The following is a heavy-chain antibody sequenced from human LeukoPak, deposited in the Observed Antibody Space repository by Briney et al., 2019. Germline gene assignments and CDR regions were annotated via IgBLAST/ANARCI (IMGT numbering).Heavy chain of an antibody. Sequence: TPSETLSLTCTVSGGSVSSGSYYWSWIRQPPGKGLEWIGYIYYSGSTNYNPPLKSRVTISVDTSKNQFSLKLSSVTAADTAVYYCARDWVPVPAANYHYGMDVWGQGTTVTVSS. V-gene: IGHV4-61*01. D-gene: IGHD2-2*01. J-gene: IGHJ6*02. CDR3: ARDWVPVPAANYHYGMDV. CDR2: IYYSGST. CDR1: GGSVSSGSYY.